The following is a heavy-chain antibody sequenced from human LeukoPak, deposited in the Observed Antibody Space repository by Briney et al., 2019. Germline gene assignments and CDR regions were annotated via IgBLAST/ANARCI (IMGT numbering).Heavy chain of an antibody. CDR1: GYTFTGYY. CDR3: ARVKDDYVWGSYSY. V-gene: IGHV1-2*06. Sequence: ASVKVSCKXSGYTFTGYYMHWVRQAPGQGLEWMGRINPNSGGTNYSQKFQGRVTMTRDTSISTAYMELSRLRSDDTAVYYCARVKDDYVWGSYSYWGQGTLVTVSS. D-gene: IGHD3-16*01. CDR2: INPNSGGT. J-gene: IGHJ4*02.